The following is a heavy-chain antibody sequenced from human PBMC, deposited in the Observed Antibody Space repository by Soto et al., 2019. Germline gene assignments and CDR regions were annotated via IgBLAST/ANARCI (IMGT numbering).Heavy chain of an antibody. Sequence: GASVKVSCKVSGYTLTELSMHWVRQAPGKGLEWMGGFDPEDGETIYAQKFQGRVTMTEDTSTDTAYMELSSLRSEDTAVYYCAPGITAAGNFDYWGQGTLVTVSS. CDR1: GYTLTELS. V-gene: IGHV1-24*01. D-gene: IGHD6-13*01. CDR3: APGITAAGNFDY. CDR2: FDPEDGET. J-gene: IGHJ4*02.